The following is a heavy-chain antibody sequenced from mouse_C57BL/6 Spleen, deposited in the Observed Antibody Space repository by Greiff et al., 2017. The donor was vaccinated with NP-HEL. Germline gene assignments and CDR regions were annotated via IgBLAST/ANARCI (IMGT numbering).Heavy chain of an antibody. D-gene: IGHD3-3*01. CDR1: GFTFSDYG. V-gene: IGHV5-17*01. CDR2: ISSGSSTI. Sequence: EVHLVESGGGLVKPGGSLKLSCAASGFTFSDYGMHWVRQAPEKGLEWVAYISSGSSTIYYADTVKGRFTISRDNAKTTLFMQMTSLRSEDTAMYYCARGDEGYFDYWGQGTTLTVSS. J-gene: IGHJ2*01. CDR3: ARGDEGYFDY.